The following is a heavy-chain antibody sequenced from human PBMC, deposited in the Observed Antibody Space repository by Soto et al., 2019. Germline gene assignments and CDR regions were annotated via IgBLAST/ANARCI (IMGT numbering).Heavy chain of an antibody. CDR3: ARREIQGPIDY. CDR1: GYSISSSNW. Sequence: PSETLSLTCAVSGYSISSSNWWGWIRQPPGKGLEWIWYIYYSGTTYYNPSLKSRVTMSVDTSKNQFSLKLTSVTAVDTAVYYGARREIQGPIDYWGQGTLVTVSS. V-gene: IGHV4-28*01. CDR2: IYYSGTT. J-gene: IGHJ4*02. D-gene: IGHD1-26*01.